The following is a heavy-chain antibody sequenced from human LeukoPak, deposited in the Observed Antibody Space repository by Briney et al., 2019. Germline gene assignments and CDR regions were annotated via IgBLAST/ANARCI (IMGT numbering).Heavy chain of an antibody. J-gene: IGHJ6*03. CDR1: GYTFTGYY. V-gene: IGHV1-2*02. Sequence: ASVKVSCKASGYTFTGYYMHWVRQAPGQGLEWMGWINPNSDGTNYAQKFQGRVTMTRDTSISTAYMELSRLRSDDTAVYYCAIRTLGLLRKGGAMDVWGKGTTVTVSS. D-gene: IGHD5-12*01. CDR3: AIRTLGLLRKGGAMDV. CDR2: INPNSDGT.